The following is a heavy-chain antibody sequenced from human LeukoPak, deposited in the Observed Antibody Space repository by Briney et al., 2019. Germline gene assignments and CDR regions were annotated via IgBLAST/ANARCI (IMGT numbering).Heavy chain of an antibody. D-gene: IGHD3-16*01. Sequence: SETLSLTCAVSGGSLSSSNWWNWVRQSPGQGLEWIGEIYHSGGTNYSPSLKSRVTISIDKSRNQFSLNLSSVTAADTAVYYCARAFYPPDFGFGRAPYYFDNWGQGTLVTVSS. CDR2: IYHSGGT. CDR3: ARAFYPPDFGFGRAPYYFDN. J-gene: IGHJ4*02. V-gene: IGHV4-4*02. CDR1: GGSLSSSNW.